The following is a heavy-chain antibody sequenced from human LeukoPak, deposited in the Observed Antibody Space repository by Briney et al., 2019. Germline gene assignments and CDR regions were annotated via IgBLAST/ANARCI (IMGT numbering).Heavy chain of an antibody. J-gene: IGHJ4*02. CDR3: ARLKKDYDHYFAC. V-gene: IGHV4-4*07. D-gene: IGHD4-17*01. CDR2: ISTAGST. Sequence: SETLSLICSVSGSSFSNYHWSWIRQPAGKGLEWLGRISTAGSTNYNPSLKSRVTMSVDTSKNQFSVKLSSVNAAGTALYYCARLKKDYDHYFACWGQGTLVTVS. CDR1: GSSFSNYH.